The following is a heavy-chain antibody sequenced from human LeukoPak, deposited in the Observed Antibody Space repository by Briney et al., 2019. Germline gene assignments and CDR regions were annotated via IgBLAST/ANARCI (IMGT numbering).Heavy chain of an antibody. Sequence: GGSLRLSCVVSGFTFSDYYMTWVRQAPGKGLEWLSSISSSGGTIYYADSVKGRFTISRDNAKKSLYLQMISLTADDTAVYFWAKDKRDEILGVVRTTLDYWGQGTRVTVSS. CDR1: GFTFSDYY. CDR2: ISSSGGTI. V-gene: IGHV3-11*01. J-gene: IGHJ4*02. CDR3: AKDKRDEILGVVRTTLDY. D-gene: IGHD3-3*01.